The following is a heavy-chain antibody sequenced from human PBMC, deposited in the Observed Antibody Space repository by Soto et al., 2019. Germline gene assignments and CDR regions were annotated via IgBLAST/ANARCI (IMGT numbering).Heavy chain of an antibody. V-gene: IGHV3-74*01. CDR2: INSDGSST. D-gene: IGHD3-3*01. CDR3: ARELGYDFQP. Sequence: GGSLRLSCAASGFTFRNYWMHWVRQAPGKGLVWASRINSDGSSTNYADSVKGRFTISRDNAKNTLYLQMNSLRAEDTAVYYCARELGYDFQPWGQGTLVTVS. CDR1: GFTFRNYW. J-gene: IGHJ5*02.